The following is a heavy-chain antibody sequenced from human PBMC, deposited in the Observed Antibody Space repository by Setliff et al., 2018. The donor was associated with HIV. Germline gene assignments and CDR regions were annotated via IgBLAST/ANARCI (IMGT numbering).Heavy chain of an antibody. CDR1: GGSIRSYY. CDR2: VFYNGDT. Sequence: PSETLSLTCTVSGGSIRSYYWSWIRQSPGKGLEWIGYVFYNGDTAYNPSLKSRLTISVDTSKSQFSLKLTSVTAADMAVYYCARQMTIPGVAVTPVDYWGQGALGTVSS. CDR3: ARQMTIPGVAVTPVDY. V-gene: IGHV4-59*08. J-gene: IGHJ4*02. D-gene: IGHD3-3*01.